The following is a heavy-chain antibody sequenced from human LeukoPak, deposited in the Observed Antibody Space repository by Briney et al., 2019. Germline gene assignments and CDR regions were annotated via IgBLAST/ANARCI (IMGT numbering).Heavy chain of an antibody. CDR2: IYHSGST. CDR1: GGSISSGGYS. Sequence: SETLSLTCAVSGGSISSGGYSWSWIRQPPGKGLEWIGYIYHSGSTYYNPSLKSRVTISVDRSKNQFSLKLSSVTAADTAVYYCARGLSVVAAADPYFDYWGQGTLVTVSS. D-gene: IGHD6-13*01. J-gene: IGHJ4*02. CDR3: ARGLSVVAAADPYFDY. V-gene: IGHV4-30-2*01.